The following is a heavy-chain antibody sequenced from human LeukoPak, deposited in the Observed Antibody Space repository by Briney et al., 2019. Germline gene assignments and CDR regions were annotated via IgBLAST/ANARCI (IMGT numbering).Heavy chain of an antibody. CDR2: ISYHESNK. J-gene: IGHJ4*02. CDR1: GFTFSTYV. Sequence: PGGSLGLSCVASGFTFSTYVMHWVRQAPGKGLEWVAFISYHESNKYYADSVKGRFTISRDNSKNTVYLQMNSLRAEDTAIYYCARDHDDYTPFDSWGQGALVTVSS. CDR3: ARDHDDYTPFDS. V-gene: IGHV3-30-3*01. D-gene: IGHD4-17*01.